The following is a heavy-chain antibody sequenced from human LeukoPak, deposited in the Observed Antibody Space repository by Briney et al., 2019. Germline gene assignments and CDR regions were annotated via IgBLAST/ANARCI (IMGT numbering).Heavy chain of an antibody. CDR2: IIPILGIA. CDR1: GGTFSSYA. CDR3: ARDHPQYCSSTCRYFDY. D-gene: IGHD2-2*01. Sequence: SVKVSCKASGGTFSSYAISWVRQAPGQGLEWMGRIIPILGIANYAQKFQGRVTITADKSTSTAYMELSSLRSEDTAVYYCARDHPQYCSSTCRYFDYWGQGTLVTDSS. V-gene: IGHV1-69*04. J-gene: IGHJ4*02.